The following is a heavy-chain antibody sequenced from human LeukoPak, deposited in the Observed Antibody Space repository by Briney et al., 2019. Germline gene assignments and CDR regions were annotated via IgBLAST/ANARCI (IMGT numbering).Heavy chain of an antibody. V-gene: IGHV3-21*01. D-gene: IGHD2-2*01. J-gene: IGHJ4*02. CDR3: ARHSSTRRKLFDY. CDR1: GFTFSSYS. CDR2: IGSSSSYI. Sequence: GGSLRLSCAASGFTFSSYSMNWVRQAPGKGLEWVSSIGSSSSYIYYADSVKGRFTISRDNAKNSLYLQMNSLRAEDTAVYYCARHSSTRRKLFDYWGQGTLVTVSS.